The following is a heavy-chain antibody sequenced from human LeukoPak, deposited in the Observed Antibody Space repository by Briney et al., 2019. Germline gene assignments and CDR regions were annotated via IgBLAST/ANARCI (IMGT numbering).Heavy chain of an antibody. CDR2: IYPGDADT. D-gene: IGHD5-24*01. CDR1: GYSFTTNW. J-gene: IGHJ4*02. Sequence: GESLKISCKGSGYSFTTNWIGWVREMPGKGVEWMGIIYPGDADTRYSPSFQGQVTISADKSISTAYLQWSSLKASDTAMYYCARLSILATISYSDYWGQGTLVTVSS. V-gene: IGHV5-51*01. CDR3: ARLSILATISYSDY.